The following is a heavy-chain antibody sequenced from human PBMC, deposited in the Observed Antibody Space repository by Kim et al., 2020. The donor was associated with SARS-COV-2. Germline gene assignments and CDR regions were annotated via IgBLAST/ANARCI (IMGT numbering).Heavy chain of an antibody. CDR3: ARFGNGGALDY. Sequence: SETLSLTCAVYGGSFSGYYWSWIRQPPGKGLEWIGEINHSGSTNYNPSLKSRVTISVDTSKNQFSLKLSSVTAADTAVYYCARFGNGGALDYWGQGTLVTVSS. CDR2: INHSGST. CDR1: GGSFSGYY. J-gene: IGHJ4*02. D-gene: IGHD3-16*01. V-gene: IGHV4-34*01.